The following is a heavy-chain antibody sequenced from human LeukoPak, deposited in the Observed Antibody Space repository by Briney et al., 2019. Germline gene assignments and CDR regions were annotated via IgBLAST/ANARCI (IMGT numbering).Heavy chain of an antibody. J-gene: IGHJ4*02. CDR1: GFTFDDYA. Sequence: GGSLRLSCAASGFTFDDYAMHWVRQAPGKGLEWVSGISWNSGSIGYADSVKGRFTISRDNSKNTLYLQMNSLRAEDTAVYYCAKVTTTVYDYWGQGTLVTVSS. D-gene: IGHD4-4*01. V-gene: IGHV3-9*01. CDR3: AKVTTTVYDY. CDR2: ISWNSGSI.